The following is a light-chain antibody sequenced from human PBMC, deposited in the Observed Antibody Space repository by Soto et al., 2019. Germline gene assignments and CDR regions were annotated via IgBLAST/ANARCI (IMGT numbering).Light chain of an antibody. CDR1: QSISTW. V-gene: IGKV1-5*01. CDR2: DAT. Sequence: DIHMTQSPSTLSASLGDRVTITWRASQSISTWLAWYQQKPGRAPKLLIYDATSLEGGVPLRFSGGGSGTEFTLTINRLQPDDFATYYCQQYNSHLRTFGQGTKVDIK. J-gene: IGKJ1*01. CDR3: QQYNSHLRT.